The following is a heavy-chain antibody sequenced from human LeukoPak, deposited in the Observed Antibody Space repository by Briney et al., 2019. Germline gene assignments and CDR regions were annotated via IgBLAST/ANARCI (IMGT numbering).Heavy chain of an antibody. V-gene: IGHV4-39*01. D-gene: IGHD2-15*01. J-gene: IGHJ6*02. Sequence: SETLSLTCTVSGGSITNSDYFWGWSRQAPGKGLEWIGSMHYGGSAHYNPSLKSRVTMSVDTSRNQFSLKLTSVTAADSSVYYCARHTRVTPVVRVYGFDVWGQGTTVIVSS. CDR2: MHYGGSA. CDR1: GGSITNSDYF. CDR3: ARHTRVTPVVRVYGFDV.